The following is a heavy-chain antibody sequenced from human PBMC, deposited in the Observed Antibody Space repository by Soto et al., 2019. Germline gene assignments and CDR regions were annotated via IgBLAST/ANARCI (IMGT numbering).Heavy chain of an antibody. CDR3: AKVRSFYVPRSPFDS. CDR2: ISGNSGFT. V-gene: IGHV3-23*01. CDR1: GFTFSNYA. Sequence: GGSLRLSCAASGFTFSNYAMNWVRQAPGKGLEWVSGISGNSGFTYYTDSVKGRFTISRDNSKNTLFLQMNALRDEDTAIYYCAKVRSFYVPRSPFDSWGRGILVTVSS. D-gene: IGHD1-26*01. J-gene: IGHJ4*02.